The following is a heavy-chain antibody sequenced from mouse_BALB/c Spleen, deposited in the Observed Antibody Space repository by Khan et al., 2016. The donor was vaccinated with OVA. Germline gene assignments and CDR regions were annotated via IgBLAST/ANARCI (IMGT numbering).Heavy chain of an antibody. CDR3: ARTVMMKT. Sequence: EVQLQESGPGLVKPSQSLSLTCTVIGYSITSGYGWICIRQFPGNNLVWMGYISYSGSTNYNPSLNSRISLPRDTSKNQFFLQLNPVTTEDTATYNCARTVMMKTGGKGTTLTVSS. J-gene: IGHJ2*01. CDR1: GYSITSGYG. CDR2: ISYSGST. V-gene: IGHV3-2*02. D-gene: IGHD2-3*01.